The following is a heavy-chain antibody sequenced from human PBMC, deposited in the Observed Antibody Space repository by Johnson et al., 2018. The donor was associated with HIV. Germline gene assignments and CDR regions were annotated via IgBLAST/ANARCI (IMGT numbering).Heavy chain of an antibody. D-gene: IGHD3-22*01. Sequence: VQLVESGGGVVQPGRSLRLSCAASGFTFSSYAMHWVRQAPGKGLEWVAVISYDGTNEYYADSVKGRFTISRDNSNNTRYLQMNSLGADGTAVYYCARGRITMIVVDLRGGGFDIWVQGTMVTVSS. CDR2: ISYDGTNE. J-gene: IGHJ3*02. V-gene: IGHV3-30*04. CDR1: GFTFSSYA. CDR3: ARGRITMIVVDLRGGGFDI.